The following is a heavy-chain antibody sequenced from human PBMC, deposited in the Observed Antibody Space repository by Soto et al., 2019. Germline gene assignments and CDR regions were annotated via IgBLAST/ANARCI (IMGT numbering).Heavy chain of an antibody. V-gene: IGHV3-33*01. J-gene: IGHJ6*02. Sequence: GGSLRLSCAASGFTFSSYGMHWVRQAPGKGLEWVAVIWYDGSNKYYADSVKGRFTISRDNSKNTRYLQMNSLRAEDTAVYYWASSCSSTSCYDDYYGMDVWGQGTTVTVSS. CDR2: IWYDGSNK. D-gene: IGHD2-2*01. CDR3: ASSCSSTSCYDDYYGMDV. CDR1: GFTFSSYG.